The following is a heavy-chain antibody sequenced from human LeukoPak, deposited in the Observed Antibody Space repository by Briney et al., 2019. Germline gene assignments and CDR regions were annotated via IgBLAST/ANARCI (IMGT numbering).Heavy chain of an antibody. CDR1: GGSISSSSYY. D-gene: IGHD1-26*01. CDR2: IYYSGST. Sequence: SETLSLTCTVSGGSISSSSYYWGWIRQPPGKGLEWIGSIYYSGSTYYNPSLKSRVTISVDTSKNQFSLKLSSVTAADTAVYYCARGDRFSGSYWRGVDYWGQGTLVTVSS. J-gene: IGHJ4*02. V-gene: IGHV4-39*07. CDR3: ARGDRFSGSYWRGVDY.